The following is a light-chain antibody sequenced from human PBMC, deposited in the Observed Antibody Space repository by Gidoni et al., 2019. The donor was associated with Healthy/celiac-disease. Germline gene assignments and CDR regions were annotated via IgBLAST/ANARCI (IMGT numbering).Light chain of an antibody. J-gene: IGKJ4*01. CDR2: GAS. V-gene: IGKV3-15*01. CDR3: HQYRNWPSLT. Sequence: EVVMTQSPAIVSVSPGDTATLSCRASQAINSNLAWYQQRPGQAPRLLIYGASTRATGIQARFSGSGSGTEFTLTISSLQFEDFAVYYCHQYRNWPSLTFGGGTKVDIK. CDR1: QAINSN.